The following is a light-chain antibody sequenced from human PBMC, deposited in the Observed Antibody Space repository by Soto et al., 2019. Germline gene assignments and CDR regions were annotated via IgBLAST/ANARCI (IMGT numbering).Light chain of an antibody. Sequence: EIELTQSPGTLSLSPGERATLSCRASQSVSSSYLAWYQQKPGQAPRLLIYGASSRATGIPDRFSGSGSGTDFTLTISRLETADFAVYYWQQYGSSPLTFGQGTKVESK. V-gene: IGKV3-20*01. CDR2: GAS. J-gene: IGKJ1*01. CDR3: QQYGSSPLT. CDR1: QSVSSSY.